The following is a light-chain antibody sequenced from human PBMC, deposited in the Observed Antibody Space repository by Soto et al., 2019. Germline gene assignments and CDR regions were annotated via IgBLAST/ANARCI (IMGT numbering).Light chain of an antibody. CDR3: QQYNNWPGT. J-gene: IGKJ2*01. Sequence: EIVMPHSPATLSVSPGERATLSCRASQSVSSNLAWYQQKPGQAPMLLIYGASTRATGIPARFSGSGSGTEFTLTISSLQSEDFAVYYCQQYNNWPGTFGQGTKLEIK. CDR2: GAS. V-gene: IGKV3-15*01. CDR1: QSVSSN.